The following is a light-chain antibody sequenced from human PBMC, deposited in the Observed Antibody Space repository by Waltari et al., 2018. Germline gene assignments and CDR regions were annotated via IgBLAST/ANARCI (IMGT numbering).Light chain of an antibody. Sequence: EIVLTPSPGTLSLSQGERATLSCRASQSIGSSSTYLAWYQQKPGQAPRLLIYGAYTTATGIPDRFSGSGSGTDFTLTISRVEPEDSAVYYCQQYATSPRTFGQGTRVEVK. V-gene: IGKV3-20*01. CDR2: GAY. J-gene: IGKJ1*01. CDR3: QQYATSPRT. CDR1: QSIGSSSTY.